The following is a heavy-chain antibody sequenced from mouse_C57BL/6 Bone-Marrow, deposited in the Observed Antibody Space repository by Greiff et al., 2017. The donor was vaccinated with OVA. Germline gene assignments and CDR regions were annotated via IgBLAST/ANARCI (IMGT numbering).Heavy chain of an antibody. CDR1: GYTFNDPS. V-gene: IGHV1-78*01. Sequence: VQLQQSDAELVHPRASVTFSCTASGYTFNDPSIHWMKQRPEQGLEWIGYIYPRDGSTKYNEKFKGKATMTADTSSSTAYMQLNSLTSEDAAVYFGARDPFAYWGQGTLVTVSA. CDR2: IYPRDGST. J-gene: IGHJ3*01. CDR3: ARDPFAY.